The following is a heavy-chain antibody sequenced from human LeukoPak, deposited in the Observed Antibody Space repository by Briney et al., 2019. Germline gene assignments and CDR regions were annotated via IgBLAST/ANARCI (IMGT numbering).Heavy chain of an antibody. J-gene: IGHJ4*02. Sequence: GGSLRLSCAASGFTFSSYAMHWVRQAPGKGLEWVAVISYDGSNKYYADSVKGRFTISRDNSKNTLYLQMNSLRAEDTAVYYCARSRGSYYRTYYFDYWGQGTLVTVSS. CDR1: GFTFSSYA. D-gene: IGHD1-26*01. V-gene: IGHV3-30*04. CDR3: ARSRGSYYRTYYFDY. CDR2: ISYDGSNK.